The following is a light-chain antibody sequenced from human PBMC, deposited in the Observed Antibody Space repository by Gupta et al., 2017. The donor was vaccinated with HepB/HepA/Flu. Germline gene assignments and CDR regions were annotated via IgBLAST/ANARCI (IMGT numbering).Light chain of an antibody. CDR2: KAS. CDR1: QSISNW. Sequence: DIQLTQSPPTLSASVGDKVTSTCRASQSISNWLAWYQQKPGKAPKLLIYKASRSESGGPSRFSGSGSGRDFTLTSSRRQADDFANYYVQQDNTYISFGGGTKVEIK. V-gene: IGKV1-5*03. J-gene: IGKJ4*01. CDR3: QQDNTYIS.